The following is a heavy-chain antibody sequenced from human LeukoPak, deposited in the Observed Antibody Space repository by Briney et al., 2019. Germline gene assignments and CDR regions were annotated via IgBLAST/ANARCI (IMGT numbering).Heavy chain of an antibody. J-gene: IGHJ4*02. V-gene: IGHV1-2*04. CDR1: GYTFTGYY. CDR3: ARDPFSSGWTYYFDY. D-gene: IGHD6-19*01. CDR2: INPNSGGT. Sequence: ASVKVSCKASGYTFTGYYMHWVRQAPGQGLEWMGWINPNSGGTNYAQKFQGWVTMTMDTSISTAYMELSRLRSDDTAVYYCARDPFSSGWTYYFDYWGQGTLVTVSS.